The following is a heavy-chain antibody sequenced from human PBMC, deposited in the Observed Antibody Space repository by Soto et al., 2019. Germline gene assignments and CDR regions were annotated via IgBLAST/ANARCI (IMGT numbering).Heavy chain of an antibody. CDR3: AKDGGWGSGWPYYYYGMDV. V-gene: IGHV3-30*18. Sequence: GWSLRLSCASSVFTFISYGMHWVRQAPGKGLEWVAVISYDGSNKYYADSVKGRFTISRDNSKNTLYLQMNSLRAEDTAVYYCAKDGGWGSGWPYYYYGMDVWGQGTTVTVSS. CDR1: VFTFISYG. CDR2: ISYDGSNK. J-gene: IGHJ6*02. D-gene: IGHD6-19*01.